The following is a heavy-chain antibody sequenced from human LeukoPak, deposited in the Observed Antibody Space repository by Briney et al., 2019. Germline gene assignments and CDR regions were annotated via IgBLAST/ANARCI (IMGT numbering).Heavy chain of an antibody. CDR1: GGSFNAYS. CDR3: ARCGASLYSSSRSHGLDV. V-gene: IGHV4-34*01. CDR2: INDSGST. J-gene: IGHJ6*02. Sequence: SETLSLTCVVYGGSFNAYSWAWVRQSPGKGLEWIGEINDSGSTNYSPLLKSRVCMSVDTSNHQSSLNLTSVTAADTAVYYCARCGASLYSSSRSHGLDVWGQGATVTVSS. D-gene: IGHD6-13*01.